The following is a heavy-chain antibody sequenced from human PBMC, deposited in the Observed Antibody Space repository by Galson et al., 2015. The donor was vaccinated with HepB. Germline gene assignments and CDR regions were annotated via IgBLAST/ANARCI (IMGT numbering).Heavy chain of an antibody. Sequence: SVKVSCKVSGYTLTELSMHWVRQAPGKGLEWMGGFDPEDGETIYAQKFQGRVTMTEDTSTDTAYMELSSLRSEDTAVYYCASQTPVDWLVHWYFDLWGRGTLVTVSS. CDR1: GYTLTELS. J-gene: IGHJ2*01. D-gene: IGHD6-19*01. CDR2: FDPEDGET. V-gene: IGHV1-24*01. CDR3: ASQTPVDWLVHWYFDL.